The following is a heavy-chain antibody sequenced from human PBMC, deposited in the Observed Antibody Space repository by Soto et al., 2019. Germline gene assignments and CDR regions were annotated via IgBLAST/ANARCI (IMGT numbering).Heavy chain of an antibody. D-gene: IGHD2-2*01. CDR3: ARLYCGSTSCYPYYYYGLDV. J-gene: IGHJ6*02. CDR2: MNPNSGNT. CDR1: GYTFASYD. V-gene: IGHV1-8*01. Sequence: APVELSCQDSGYTFASYDSNWVRQATGQGLEWMGWMNPNSGNTGYGQKFQGRVTMTRNTSISTAYMELSSLRSEDTAVYYCARLYCGSTSCYPYYYYGLDVWGQANTVTVS.